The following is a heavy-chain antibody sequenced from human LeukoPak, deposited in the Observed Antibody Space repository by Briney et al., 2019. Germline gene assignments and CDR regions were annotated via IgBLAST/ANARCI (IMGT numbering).Heavy chain of an antibody. V-gene: IGHV4-4*07. D-gene: IGHD6-19*01. CDR2: IYTSGST. CDR3: ARGGGLAVIDY. Sequence: SETLSLTCTVSGVSMNYYFWSWIRQPAGKGLEWIGRIYTSGSTNYNPSLKSRVTMSVDTSKNQFSLKLSSVTAADTAVYYCARGGGLAVIDYWGQGTLVTVSS. J-gene: IGHJ4*02. CDR1: GVSMNYYF.